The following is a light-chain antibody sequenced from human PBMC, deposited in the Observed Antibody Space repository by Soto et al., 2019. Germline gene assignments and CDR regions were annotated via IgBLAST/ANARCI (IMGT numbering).Light chain of an antibody. CDR2: DNN. CDR3: ETWDSSLSAHV. Sequence: QSVLTQPPSVSAAPGQTVTISCSGSSSNIGNNANYVSWYQHLPGTAPKVLIYDNNQRPSGIPDRFSGSKSGTSATLGIPGLQTGDEADYYCETWDSSLSAHVFGGGTKLTVL. CDR1: SSNIGNNANY. V-gene: IGLV1-51*01. J-gene: IGLJ3*02.